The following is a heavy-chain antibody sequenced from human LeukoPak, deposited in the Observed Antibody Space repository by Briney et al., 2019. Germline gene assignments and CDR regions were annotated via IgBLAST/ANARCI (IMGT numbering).Heavy chain of an antibody. D-gene: IGHD4-11*01. J-gene: IGHJ4*02. CDR1: GGSISSSSYY. V-gene: IGHV4-39*01. Sequence: SETLSLTCTVSGGSISSSSYYWGWIRQPPGEGLEWIGSIYYSGSTYYNPSLKSRVTISVDTSKNQFSLKLSSVTAADTAVYYCARHAPVMTTVTTYSDYWGQGTLVTVSS. CDR3: ARHAPVMTTVTTYSDY. CDR2: IYYSGST.